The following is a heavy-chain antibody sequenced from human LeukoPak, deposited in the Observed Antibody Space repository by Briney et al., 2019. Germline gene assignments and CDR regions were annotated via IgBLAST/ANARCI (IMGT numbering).Heavy chain of an antibody. CDR1: GFTFGDYA. CDR2: IKSKAYGCTT. D-gene: IGHD3-22*01. J-gene: IGHJ4*02. Sequence: TLRLSCTASGFTFGDYAMSWVRQAPGKGLEWVGFIKSKAYGCTTEDAASVKGRFTITRDESKSIAYLQMNRLKPEDTAVYYCSAYDPGDYWGQGTLVTVSS. CDR3: SAYDPGDY. V-gene: IGHV3-49*04.